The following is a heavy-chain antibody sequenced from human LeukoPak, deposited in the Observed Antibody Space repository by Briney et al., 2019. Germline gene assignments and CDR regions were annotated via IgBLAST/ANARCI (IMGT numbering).Heavy chain of an antibody. CDR1: GFIFNNYA. D-gene: IGHD6-19*01. V-gene: IGHV3-9*01. J-gene: IGHJ4*02. CDR2: ISWNSGSI. Sequence: GGSLRLSCAGSGFIFNNYAMHWVRQPPGKGLEWVSGISWNSGSIDYADSVKGRFTISRDNAKNSLYLQMNSLRVEDTAFYYCAKDNRRYYTSGPNPDSLHWGQGALVTVSS. CDR3: AKDNRRYYTSGPNPDSLH.